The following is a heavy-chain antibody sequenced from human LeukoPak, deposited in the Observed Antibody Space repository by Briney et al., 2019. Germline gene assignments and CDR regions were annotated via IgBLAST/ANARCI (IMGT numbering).Heavy chain of an antibody. CDR1: GGSISSSSYY. CDR3: ARGAPPQN. CDR2: VYYTGAS. J-gene: IGHJ4*02. Sequence: SETLSLTCTVSGGSISSSSYYWGWIRQPPGKGLEWIGSVYYTGASYYNPSLKSRVTISIDTSKKHFSLKLTSVTAADTAVYYCARGAPPQNWGQGTLATVSS. V-gene: IGHV4-39*07.